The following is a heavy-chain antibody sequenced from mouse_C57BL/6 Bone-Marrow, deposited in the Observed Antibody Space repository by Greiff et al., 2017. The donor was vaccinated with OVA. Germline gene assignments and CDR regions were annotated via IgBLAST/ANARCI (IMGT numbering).Heavy chain of an antibody. Sequence: VQLQQSGAELARPGASVKLSCKASGYTFTSYGISWVKQSTGQGLEWIGEIYPRSGNTYYNEKFKGKATMTADKSSSTAYMELRSLTSEDSAVYFCARKYSSGYVSYAMDDWGQGTSVTVSS. J-gene: IGHJ4*01. CDR3: ARKYSSGYVSYAMDD. CDR2: IYPRSGNT. CDR1: GYTFTSYG. V-gene: IGHV1-81*01. D-gene: IGHD3-2*02.